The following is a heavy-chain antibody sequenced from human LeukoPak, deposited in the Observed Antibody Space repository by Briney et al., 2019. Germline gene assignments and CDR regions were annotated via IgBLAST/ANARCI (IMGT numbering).Heavy chain of an antibody. CDR2: IKTSADSA. V-gene: IGHV1-46*01. D-gene: IGHD6-6*01. J-gene: IGHJ4*02. CDR3: ARYSSSSSLDS. Sequence: GASVKVSCKASGYTFTGYYMHWVRQAPGQGLEWMGLIKTSADSASYAQSFQGRVTMTRDTSTSTVYMELSSLKCDDTAVYYCARYSSSSSLDSWGQGTLVTVSS. CDR1: GYTFTGYY.